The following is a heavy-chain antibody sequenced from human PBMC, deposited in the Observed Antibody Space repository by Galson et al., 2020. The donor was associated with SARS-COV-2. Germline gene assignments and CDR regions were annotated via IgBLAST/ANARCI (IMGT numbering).Heavy chain of an antibody. CDR1: GFTFSNYA. CDR3: ARDGPNYISSSAALDF. Sequence: GGSLRLSCAASGFTFSNYAMDWVRQAPGKGLEWVAFISYDSNNKYYADSVKGRFTISRDNSRNTLYLQMNSLRPEDTAVYFCARDGPNYISSSAALDFWGQGILVTVSS. J-gene: IGHJ4*02. D-gene: IGHD6-6*01. CDR2: ISYDSNNK. V-gene: IGHV3-30*01.